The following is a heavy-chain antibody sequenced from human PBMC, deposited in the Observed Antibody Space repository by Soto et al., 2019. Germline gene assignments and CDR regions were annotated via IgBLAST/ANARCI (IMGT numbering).Heavy chain of an antibody. CDR1: GDSVSSNSAA. D-gene: IGHD3-22*01. CDR2: TYYRSKWYN. Sequence: SQTLSLTCAISGDSVSSNSAAWTWIRQSPSRGLEFLGRTYYRSKWYNDYAKSVKSRITINPDTSKNQFSLQLNSVTPEDTAVYYCARGRHSSGNYPWYFDYWGQGTLVTVSS. V-gene: IGHV6-1*01. CDR3: ARGRHSSGNYPWYFDY. J-gene: IGHJ4*02.